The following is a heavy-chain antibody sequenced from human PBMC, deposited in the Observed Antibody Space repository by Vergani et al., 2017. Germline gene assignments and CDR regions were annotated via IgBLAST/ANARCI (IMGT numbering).Heavy chain of an antibody. J-gene: IGHJ6*02. CDR1: GGSISSGSYY. CDR2: IYTSGST. Sequence: VQLQESGPGLVKPSQTLSLTCTVSGGSISSGSYYWSWIRQPAGKGLEWIGRIYTSGSTNYNPSLKSRVTISVDTSKNQFSLKLSSVTAADTAVYYCARERQQLVYYYYGMDVWGQGTTVTVSS. CDR3: ARERQQLVYYYYGMDV. D-gene: IGHD6-13*01. V-gene: IGHV4-61*02.